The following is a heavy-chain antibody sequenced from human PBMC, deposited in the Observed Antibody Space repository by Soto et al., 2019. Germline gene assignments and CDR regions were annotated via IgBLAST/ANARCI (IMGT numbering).Heavy chain of an antibody. CDR2: INSDGSTI. V-gene: IGHV3-74*01. D-gene: IGHD4-4*01. J-gene: IGHJ4*02. Sequence: GGSVRLSCAASGFTFSTYWMHWVRRAPGKGLVWVSRINSDGSTISYADSVKDRFTISRDNAKNTLYLQMNSLRAEDTAVYYCTTITTWGQGTLVTVSS. CDR1: GFTFSTYW. CDR3: TTITT.